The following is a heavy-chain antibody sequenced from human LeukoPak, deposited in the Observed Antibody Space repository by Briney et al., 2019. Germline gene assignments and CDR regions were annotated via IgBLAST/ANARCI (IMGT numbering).Heavy chain of an antibody. V-gene: IGHV1-69*13. D-gene: IGHD3-3*01. Sequence: ASVKVSCKASGGTFSSYAISWVRQAPGQGLEWMGGIIPIFGTANYAQKFQGRVTITADESTSTAYMELSSLRSEDTAVYYCARDRSGDDDFWSGYYTNYFDPRGQGTLVTVSS. CDR1: GGTFSSYA. CDR2: IIPIFGTA. J-gene: IGHJ5*02. CDR3: ARDRSGDDDFWSGYYTNYFDP.